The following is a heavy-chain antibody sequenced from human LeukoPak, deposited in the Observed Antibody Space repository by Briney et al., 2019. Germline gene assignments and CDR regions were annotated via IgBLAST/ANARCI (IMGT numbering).Heavy chain of an antibody. CDR1: GGSISSGGYY. CDR3: ARGGLRYRTSHYFDY. CDR2: IYYSGST. V-gene: IGHV4-31*03. Sequence: SETLSLTCTVSGGSISSGGYYWSWIRQHPGKGLEWIGYIYYSGSTYYNPSLKSRVTISVDTSKNQFSLKLSSVTAADTAVYYCARGGLRYRTSHYFDYWGQGTLVTVSS. J-gene: IGHJ4*02. D-gene: IGHD5-18*01.